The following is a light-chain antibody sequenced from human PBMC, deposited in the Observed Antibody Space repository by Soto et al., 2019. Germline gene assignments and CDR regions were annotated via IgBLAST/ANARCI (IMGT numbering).Light chain of an antibody. CDR3: CSYAGGNTYV. CDR1: SSDIGSYNL. CDR2: EVT. V-gene: IGLV2-23*02. Sequence: QSVLTQPASVSGPPGQSITISCTGTSSDIGSYNLVSWYQQHPGKAPKLMICEVTKRPSGVSNRFSASKSGNTASLTISGLQAEDEADYYCCSYAGGNTYVFGTGTKVTVL. J-gene: IGLJ1*01.